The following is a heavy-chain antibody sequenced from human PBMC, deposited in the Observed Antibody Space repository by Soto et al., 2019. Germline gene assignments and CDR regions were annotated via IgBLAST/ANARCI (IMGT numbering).Heavy chain of an antibody. J-gene: IGHJ4*02. V-gene: IGHV1-46*01. CDR3: ARENYSTTWALDY. D-gene: IGHD6-13*01. CDR2: INPSGGDT. Sequence: GPSVKVSCKTSGYTFTRHYIHWVRQAPGQGLEWMGIINPSGGDTSYTLNFQGRVTMTRDTSTNTVYMEVNSLKSEDTAMYYCARENYSTTWALDYWGQGTLVTVSS. CDR1: GYTFTRHY.